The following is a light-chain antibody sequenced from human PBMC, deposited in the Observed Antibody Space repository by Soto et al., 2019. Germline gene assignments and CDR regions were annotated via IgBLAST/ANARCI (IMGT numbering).Light chain of an antibody. CDR1: QSLLHSNGYNY. CDR2: LGS. J-gene: IGKJ3*01. V-gene: IGKV2-28*01. CDR3: RQALQTLFT. Sequence: DLVMTQSPLSLPVTPGEPASISCRSSQSLLHSNGYNYLDWYLQKPGQSPQLLIYLGSNRASGGPDRFSGSGSGTDFTLKISRVEAEDVGVYYCRQALQTLFTFGPGNKVAIK.